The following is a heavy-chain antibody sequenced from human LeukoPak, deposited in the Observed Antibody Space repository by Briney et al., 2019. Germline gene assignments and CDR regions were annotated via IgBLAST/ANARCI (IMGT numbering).Heavy chain of an antibody. Sequence: GESLQISCKGSGYSFTSYWIGWVRQMPGKGLEWMGIIYPGDSDTRYSPSFQGQVTISADKSISTAYLQWSSLKASDTAMYYCAAGGCSGGSCYRFDPWGQGTLVTVSS. J-gene: IGHJ5*02. CDR1: GYSFTSYW. D-gene: IGHD2-15*01. V-gene: IGHV5-51*01. CDR2: IYPGDSDT. CDR3: AAGGCSGGSCYRFDP.